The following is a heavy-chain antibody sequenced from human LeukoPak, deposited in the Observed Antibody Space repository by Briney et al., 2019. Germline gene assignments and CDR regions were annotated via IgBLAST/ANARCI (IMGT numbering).Heavy chain of an antibody. CDR3: ATSSGSYYEGYYFDY. CDR2: FDPEEGET. CDR1: GYALTELS. V-gene: IGHV1-24*01. J-gene: IGHJ4*02. Sequence: GASVKVSCKVSGYALTELSMHWVRQAPGKGLEWMGGFDPEEGETIYAQKFQGRVTMTEDTSTDTAYMELSSLRSEDTAVYYCATSSGSYYEGYYFDYWGQGTLVTVSS. D-gene: IGHD1-26*01.